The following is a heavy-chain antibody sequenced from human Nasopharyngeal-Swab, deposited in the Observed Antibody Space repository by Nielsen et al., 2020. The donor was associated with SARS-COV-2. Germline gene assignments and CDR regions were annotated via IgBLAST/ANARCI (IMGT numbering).Heavy chain of an antibody. CDR3: ASDLGGIGAF. J-gene: IGHJ4*02. Sequence: GESLKISCAASGFSFSSYWMHWVRQAPGKGLVWVSRINSDGSYTSYADSVKGRFTISRDNAENTLYLQMNSLRAEDTAVYFCASDLGGIGAFWGQGALVTVSS. CDR2: INSDGSYT. D-gene: IGHD3-16*01. CDR1: GFSFSSYW. V-gene: IGHV3-74*01.